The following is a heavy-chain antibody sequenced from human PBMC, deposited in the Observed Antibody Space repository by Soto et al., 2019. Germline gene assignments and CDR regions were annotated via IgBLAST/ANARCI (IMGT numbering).Heavy chain of an antibody. J-gene: IGHJ4*02. CDR3: AREYSSLCFDY. V-gene: IGHV3-48*01. CDR1: GFTFSSYS. Sequence: GSLRLSCSASGFTFSSYSMNWVRQAPGKGLEWVSYISSSSSTIYYADSVKGRFTISRDNAKNSLYLQMNSLRAEDTAVYYCAREYSSLCFDYWGQGTLVTVSS. CDR2: ISSSSSTI. D-gene: IGHD6-6*01.